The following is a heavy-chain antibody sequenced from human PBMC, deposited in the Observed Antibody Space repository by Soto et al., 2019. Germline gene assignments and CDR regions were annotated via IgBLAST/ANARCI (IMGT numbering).Heavy chain of an antibody. CDR3: ARDRNSRTYYDFWSGFDL. CDR1: GGTFISYA. Sequence: ASVKVSCKASGGTFISYAISWVRQAPGQGLEWMGGIMPISAITNYAQKFQGRVTITADESTSTAYMELSSLRSEDMVVYYCARDRNSRTYYDFWSGFDLWGQGTLVTVSS. CDR2: IMPISAIT. V-gene: IGHV1-69*13. D-gene: IGHD3-3*01. J-gene: IGHJ5*02.